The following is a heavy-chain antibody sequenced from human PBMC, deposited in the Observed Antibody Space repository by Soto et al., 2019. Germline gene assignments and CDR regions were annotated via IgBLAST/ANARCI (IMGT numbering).Heavy chain of an antibody. D-gene: IGHD3-9*01. CDR2: MGGSGSST. Sequence: GGSLRLSCAASGFTFSSYAMSWVRQAPGKGLEWVSAMGGSGSSTYYADSVKGRFTISRDNSKNTLYLQMNSLRAEDTAVYYCAKASNESSGSYDILTAYYPRYGMDVWGQGTTVTVSS. CDR1: GFTFSSYA. V-gene: IGHV3-23*01. J-gene: IGHJ6*02. CDR3: AKASNESSGSYDILTAYYPRYGMDV.